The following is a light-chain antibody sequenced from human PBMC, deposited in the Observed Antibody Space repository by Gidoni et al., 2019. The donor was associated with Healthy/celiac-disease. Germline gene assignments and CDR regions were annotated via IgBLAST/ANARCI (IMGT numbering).Light chain of an antibody. J-gene: IGLJ1*01. V-gene: IGLV1-40*01. Sequence: QSVLTHPPSVSGAPGQRVTISCTGSSPNLGAGYDVHWYQQLPGTAPKLLIYGNSNRPSGVPDRFSGSKSGTSSSLAISGLQAEDEADYYCQSYDSSLSGTYVFGTGTKVTVL. CDR2: GNS. CDR3: QSYDSSLSGTYV. CDR1: SPNLGAGYD.